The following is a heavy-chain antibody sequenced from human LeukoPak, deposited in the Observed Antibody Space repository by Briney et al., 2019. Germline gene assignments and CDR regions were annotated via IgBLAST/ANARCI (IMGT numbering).Heavy chain of an antibody. CDR3: ARDSRSGMDV. V-gene: IGHV3-21*01. CDR1: GFTFSSYS. CDR2: ISSSSSYI. J-gene: IGHJ6*02. Sequence: GGSLRLSCAASGFTFSSYSMNWVRQAPGKGLEWVSSISSSSSYIYYADSVKGRLTISRDNAKNSLYLQMNSLRAEDTAVYYCARDSRSGMDVGGQGTTVTVSS.